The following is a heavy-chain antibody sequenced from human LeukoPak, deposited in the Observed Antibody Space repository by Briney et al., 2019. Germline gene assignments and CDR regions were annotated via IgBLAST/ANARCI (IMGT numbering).Heavy chain of an antibody. V-gene: IGHV3-23*01. J-gene: IGHJ5*02. CDR1: GFTFTTYA. Sequence: GGSLRLSCAASGFTFTTYAMSWVRQAPGKGLEWVSAISGNGGSTYYANSVKGRFTISRDNSRNTQYLQMSSLRADDTALYYCARDQGEDGLDPWGQGTLVTVSS. D-gene: IGHD5-24*01. CDR2: ISGNGGST. CDR3: ARDQGEDGLDP.